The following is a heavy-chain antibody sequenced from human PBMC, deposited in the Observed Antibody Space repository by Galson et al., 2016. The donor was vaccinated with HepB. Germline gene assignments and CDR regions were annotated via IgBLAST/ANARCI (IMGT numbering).Heavy chain of an antibody. CDR2: ISGSGGYT. J-gene: IGHJ6*02. V-gene: IGHV3-23*01. CDR3: AKDRRVCYGYCFSSEYYGMDV. CDR1: GFTFNNYA. D-gene: IGHD3-16*01. Sequence: SLRLSCAASGFTFNNYAMNWVRQAPGKGLEWVSAISGSGGYTYYAGSVKGRFTISRVNSKNTLYLQMDRLRVEDTAVYYCAKDRRVCYGYCFSSEYYGMDVWGPGTTVTVSS.